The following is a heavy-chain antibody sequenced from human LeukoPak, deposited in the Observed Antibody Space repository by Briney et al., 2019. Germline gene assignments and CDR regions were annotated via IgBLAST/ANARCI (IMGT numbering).Heavy chain of an antibody. V-gene: IGHV1-8*01. J-gene: IGHJ6*03. CDR1: GYTFTSYD. CDR3: ARDARIAAAYQPVGEDYMDV. Sequence: LWVSVKVSCKASGYTFTSYDINWVRQATGQGLEWMGWMNPNSGNTGYAQKFQGRVTMTRNTSISTAYMELSSLRSEDTAVYYCARDARIAAAYQPVGEDYMDVWGKGTTVTVSS. D-gene: IGHD6-13*01. CDR2: MNPNSGNT.